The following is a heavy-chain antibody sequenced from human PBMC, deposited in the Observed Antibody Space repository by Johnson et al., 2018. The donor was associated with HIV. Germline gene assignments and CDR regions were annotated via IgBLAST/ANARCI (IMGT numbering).Heavy chain of an antibody. V-gene: IGHV3-30*03. CDR3: ARDPSTDAFDI. CDR1: GFTVSSNY. J-gene: IGHJ3*02. CDR2: ISYDGSNK. Sequence: QVQLVESGGGLVQPGGSLRLSCAASGFTVSSNYMSWVRQAPGKGLQWVAVISYDGSNKYYADSVKGRFTISRDNSKNTLYLQMDSLRGEDTAVYYCARDPSTDAFDIWGQGTMVTVSS.